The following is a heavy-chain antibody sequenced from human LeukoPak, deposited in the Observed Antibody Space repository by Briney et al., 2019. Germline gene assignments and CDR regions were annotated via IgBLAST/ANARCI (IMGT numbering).Heavy chain of an antibody. D-gene: IGHD2-2*01. V-gene: IGHV3-74*03. CDR1: GFTFSSYW. J-gene: IGHJ6*03. CDR2: INDDGSKT. CDR3: AAPGCSSACYYYMDV. Sequence: GGSLRLSCAAPGFTFSSYWMPWVRQAPGKGLVWVSRINDDGSKTTYADSVKGRFTISRDNAKNTLYLQMNSLRAEDTAVYYCAAPGCSSACYYYMDVWGKGTTVTVS.